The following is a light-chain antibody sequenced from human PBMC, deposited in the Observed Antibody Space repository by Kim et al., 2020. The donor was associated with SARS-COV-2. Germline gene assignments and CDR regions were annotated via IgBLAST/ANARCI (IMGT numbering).Light chain of an antibody. CDR2: AAS. V-gene: IGKV1-39*01. CDR1: QSISTY. Sequence: DIQMTQSPSSLSASVGDRVTIACRASQSISTYLNWYQQKPGKAPKLLIYAASSLQSGVPSRFSGSGSGTDFTLTISSLQPEDFATYYCQQSHTAPLLTFGGVTKVDIK. CDR3: QQSHTAPLLT. J-gene: IGKJ4*01.